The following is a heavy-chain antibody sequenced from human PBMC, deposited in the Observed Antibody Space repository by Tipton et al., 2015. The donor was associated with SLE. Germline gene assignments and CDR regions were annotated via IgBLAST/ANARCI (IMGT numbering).Heavy chain of an antibody. CDR3: ARAWCSSTSFPFGY. Sequence: TLSLTCTVSGGSISSSSYYWGWIRQPPGKGLEWIGSIYYSGSTYYNPSLKSRVPISVDTSKNQFSLKLSSVTAADTAVYYCARAWCSSTSFPFGYWGQGTLVTVSS. CDR1: GGSISSSSYY. V-gene: IGHV4-39*07. CDR2: IYYSGST. J-gene: IGHJ4*02. D-gene: IGHD2-2*01.